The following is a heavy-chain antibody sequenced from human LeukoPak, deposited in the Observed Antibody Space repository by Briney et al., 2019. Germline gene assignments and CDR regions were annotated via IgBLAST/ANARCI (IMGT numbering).Heavy chain of an antibody. CDR1: GFTFSSYS. J-gene: IGHJ4*02. D-gene: IGHD6-19*01. V-gene: IGHV3-21*01. CDR3: ARDQRDSGCLDY. CDR2: ISSSRSYI. Sequence: GGSLRLSRAASGFTFSSYSMNWVRQAPGKGLEWVSSISSSRSYIYYADSMKGRFTISRDNAKNSLYLQMNSLRAEDTAVYYCARDQRDSGCLDYWGQGTLVTVSS.